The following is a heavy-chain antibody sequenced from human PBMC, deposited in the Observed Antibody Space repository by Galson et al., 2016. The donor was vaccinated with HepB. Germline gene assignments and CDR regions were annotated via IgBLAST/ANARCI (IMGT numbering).Heavy chain of an antibody. V-gene: IGHV1-18*04. CDR2: VSAHSGKT. CDR3: ARGLAASGRMDA. CDR1: GYTFRSYS. Sequence: SVKVSCKASGYTFRSYSINWVRQAPGQGLEWLGWVSAHSGKTNYAEKVQGRVTMTRDTSTTTAYMELRSLRSDDTALYYCARGLAASGRMDAWDQGTTVIVSS. J-gene: IGHJ6*02. D-gene: IGHD6-13*01.